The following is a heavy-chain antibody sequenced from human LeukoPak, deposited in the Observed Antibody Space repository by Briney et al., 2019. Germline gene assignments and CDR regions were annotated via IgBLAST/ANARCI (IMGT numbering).Heavy chain of an antibody. V-gene: IGHV4-59*08. D-gene: IGHD7-27*01. CDR2: IYYSGST. CDR1: GCTISSYY. J-gene: IGHJ4*02. CDR3: ARGFRGDNFDY. Sequence: SETLSLSCTVSGCTISSYYRSWIRQPPGKGLEWIGYIYYSGSTNYNPSLKSRVTISVDTSKNQFSLKLSSVTAADTAVYFCARGFRGDNFDYWGQGTLVTVSS.